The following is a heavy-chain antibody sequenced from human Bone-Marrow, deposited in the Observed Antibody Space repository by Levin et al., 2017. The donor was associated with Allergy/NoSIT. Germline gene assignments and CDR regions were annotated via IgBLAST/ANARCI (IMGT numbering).Heavy chain of an antibody. CDR2: KSLDGNTQ. Sequence: GESLKISCAVSGFTFRNYAMHWVRQAPGRGLEWVAFKSLDGNTQYYADSVKGRFTVSRDNSNNTLHLQMNSLRVEDTAIYYCAKDTDTCSGGSCYFFDYWGQGALVTVSS. CDR1: GFTFRNYA. V-gene: IGHV3-30*18. D-gene: IGHD2-15*01. CDR3: AKDTDTCSGGSCYFFDY. J-gene: IGHJ4*02.